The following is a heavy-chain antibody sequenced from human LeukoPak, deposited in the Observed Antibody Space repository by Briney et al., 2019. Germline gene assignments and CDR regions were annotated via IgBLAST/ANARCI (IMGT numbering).Heavy chain of an antibody. Sequence: GGSLRLSCAASGFTFSSYSMNWVRQAPGKGLEWVSSIISSSTYIYYADSVKGRFTISRDNAKNSLYLQMNSLRAEDTAVYYCARGRVITFGGAEYYFDYWGQGTLVTVSS. D-gene: IGHD3-16*01. CDR3: ARGRVITFGGAEYYFDY. CDR1: GFTFSSYS. CDR2: IISSSTYI. J-gene: IGHJ4*02. V-gene: IGHV3-21*01.